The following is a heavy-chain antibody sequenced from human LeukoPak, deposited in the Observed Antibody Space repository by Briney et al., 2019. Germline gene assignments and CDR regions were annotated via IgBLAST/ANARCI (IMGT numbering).Heavy chain of an antibody. Sequence: SVKVSCKASGGTFSSYAISWVRQAPGQGLEWMGRIIPIFGTANYAQKFQGRVTITTDGSTSTAYMELSSLRSEDTAVYYCATCSCPPRYYYYYYMDVWGKGTTVTVSS. J-gene: IGHJ6*03. CDR3: ATCSCPPRYYYYYYMDV. V-gene: IGHV1-69*05. D-gene: IGHD2-2*01. CDR1: GGTFSSYA. CDR2: IIPIFGTA.